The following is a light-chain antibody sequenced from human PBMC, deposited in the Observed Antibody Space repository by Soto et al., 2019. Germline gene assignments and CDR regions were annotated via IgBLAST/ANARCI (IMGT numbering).Light chain of an antibody. CDR2: DVS. J-gene: IGLJ2*01. CDR1: SSDVGGYKY. CDR3: GSYTGTGILVV. V-gene: IGLV2-14*03. Sequence: QSALTQPASVSGSPGQSITISCTGTSSDVGGYKYVSWYQQHPGKTPKLIIYDVSNRPSGVSNRFSDSKSGNTASLTISGLQAEDEADYYCGSYTGTGILVVFGGGTKLTVL.